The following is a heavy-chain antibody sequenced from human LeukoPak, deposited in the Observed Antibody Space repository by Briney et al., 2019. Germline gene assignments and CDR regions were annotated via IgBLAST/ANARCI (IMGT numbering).Heavy chain of an antibody. J-gene: IGHJ6*02. Sequence: SETLSLTCTVSGGSISSGGYYWSWIPQHPGKGLEWIGYIYYSGSTYYNPSLKSRVTISVDTSKNQFSLKLSSVTAADTAVYYCARDPADRNYYYGMDVWGQGTTVTVSS. D-gene: IGHD2-2*01. CDR2: IYYSGST. V-gene: IGHV4-31*03. CDR3: ARDPADRNYYYGMDV. CDR1: GGSISSGGYY.